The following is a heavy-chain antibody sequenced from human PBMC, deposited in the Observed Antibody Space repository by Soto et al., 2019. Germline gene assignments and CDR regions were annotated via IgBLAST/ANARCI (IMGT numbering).Heavy chain of an antibody. V-gene: IGHV4-59*01. Sequence: QVQLQESGPGLVKPSETLSLTCTVSGGSISSYYWSWIRQPAGKGLEWIGFIYYSGTTNYNPSLMSRVTISVDTSKNQFSLKLRSVTAADTAVYYCASWYCSGGSCYFDYWGQGTLVTVSS. CDR3: ASWYCSGGSCYFDY. D-gene: IGHD2-15*01. J-gene: IGHJ4*02. CDR1: GGSISSYY. CDR2: IYYSGTT.